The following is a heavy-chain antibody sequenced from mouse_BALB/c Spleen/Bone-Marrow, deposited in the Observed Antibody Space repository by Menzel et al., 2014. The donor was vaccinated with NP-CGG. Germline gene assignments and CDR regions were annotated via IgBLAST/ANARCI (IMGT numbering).Heavy chain of an antibody. Sequence: VQLQQSGPGLVEPSQSLSLTCTVTGYSITSDYAWNWIRQFPGNKLEWMGYISYSGSTSYNPSLKSRISITRDTSKNQFFLQLNSVTTEDTATYYCARGGYDDAVDYWGQGTSVTVSS. CDR3: ARGGYDDAVDY. J-gene: IGHJ4*01. CDR1: GYSITSDYA. D-gene: IGHD2-14*01. V-gene: IGHV3-2*02. CDR2: ISYSGST.